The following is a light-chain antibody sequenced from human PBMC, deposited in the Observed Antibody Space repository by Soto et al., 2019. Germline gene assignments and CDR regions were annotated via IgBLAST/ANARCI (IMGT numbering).Light chain of an antibody. V-gene: IGKV1-5*01. CDR1: QSVDRY. J-gene: IGKJ1*01. Sequence: DIQMSQSPSTLSASVGDRVSITCRASQSVDRYLAWYQQKPGIAPHLLIYDASSLESGVPSRFSGSGSGTEFTLTISSLQPDDFTTFYCQQYKDYTWTFGQGTKVDIK. CDR3: QQYKDYTWT. CDR2: DAS.